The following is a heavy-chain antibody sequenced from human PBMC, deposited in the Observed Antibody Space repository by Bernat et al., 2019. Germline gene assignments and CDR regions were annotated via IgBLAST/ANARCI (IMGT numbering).Heavy chain of an antibody. CDR1: GFTVSTHY. D-gene: IGHD3-22*01. J-gene: IGHJ4*02. V-gene: IGHV3-53*04. CDR3: ARGYDSSGIDY. Sequence: VQLVESGGGLDQPGGSLRLSCAASGFTVSTHYMSWVRQAPGKGLEWVSVIYSGGATHYADSVKGRFTISRHDSKNTLYLQMNSLRPEDTALYYCARGYDSSGIDYWGQGTPVTVSS. CDR2: IYSGGAT.